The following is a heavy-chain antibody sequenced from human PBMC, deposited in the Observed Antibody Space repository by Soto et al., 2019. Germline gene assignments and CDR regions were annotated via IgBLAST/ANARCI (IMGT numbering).Heavy chain of an antibody. CDR1: GGSISSGDYY. J-gene: IGHJ3*02. V-gene: IGHV4-30-4*01. CDR3: ARKGWPDVFDI. Sequence: QVQLQESGPGLVKPSQTLSLTCTVSGGSISSGDYYWSWIRQPPGKGLEWIGYIYYSGSTYYKSSLKSRVILSRDTSKNQFSLKLSSVTAADTAVYYCARKGWPDVFDIWGQGAMVTVSS. CDR2: IYYSGST.